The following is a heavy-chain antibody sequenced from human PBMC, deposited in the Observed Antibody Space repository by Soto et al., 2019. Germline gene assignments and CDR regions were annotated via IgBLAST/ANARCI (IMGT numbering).Heavy chain of an antibody. V-gene: IGHV3-23*01. Sequence: GGSLRLSCAASGITFSSYFMSWVRQAPGKGLEWVSALSPSGSSTYYADSVKGRFTISRDNSKNTLYLQMNSLRADDTAVYYCAKDPTGSATGYFDYWGQGALVTVSS. D-gene: IGHD5-12*01. CDR2: LSPSGSST. CDR1: GITFSSYF. CDR3: AKDPTGSATGYFDY. J-gene: IGHJ4*02.